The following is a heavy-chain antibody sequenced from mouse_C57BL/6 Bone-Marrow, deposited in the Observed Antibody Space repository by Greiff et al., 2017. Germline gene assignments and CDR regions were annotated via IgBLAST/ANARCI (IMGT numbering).Heavy chain of an antibody. D-gene: IGHD2-4*01. J-gene: IGHJ4*01. CDR1: DSEVFPIAY. CDR2: ILPSIGRT. Sequence: VQLQQSGSELRSPGSSVKLSCKDFDSEVFPIAYMSWVRQKPGHGFEWIGGILPSIGRTIYGEKFEDKATLDADTLSNTAYVELNSLTSEDSAIYYCARGGIYYDYDGRYYYAMDYWGQGTAVTVSS. V-gene: IGHV15-2*01. CDR3: ARGGIYYDYDGRYYYAMDY.